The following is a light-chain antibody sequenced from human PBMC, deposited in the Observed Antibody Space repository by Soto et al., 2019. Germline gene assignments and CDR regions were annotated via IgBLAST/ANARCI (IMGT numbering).Light chain of an antibody. CDR2: GAS. Sequence: EIVMTQSPATLSVSPGERATLSCRASQSVSSNLAWYQQKPGQAPRLLIYGASSRATGIPARFSGSGSGTEFNLTISSLQSEDFAVYYCQRYRSWPPITFGQGTRLEIK. CDR1: QSVSSN. V-gene: IGKV3D-15*01. J-gene: IGKJ5*01. CDR3: QRYRSWPPIT.